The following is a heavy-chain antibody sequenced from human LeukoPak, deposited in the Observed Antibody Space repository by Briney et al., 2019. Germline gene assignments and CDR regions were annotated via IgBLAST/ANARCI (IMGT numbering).Heavy chain of an antibody. CDR2: INHSGST. Sequence: SETLSLPCAVYGGSFSGYYWSWIRQPPGKGLEWIGEINHSGSTNYNPSLKSRVTISVDTSKNQFSLKLSSVTAADTAVYYCARVGALAVVDYWGQGTLVTVSS. J-gene: IGHJ4*02. V-gene: IGHV4-34*01. CDR1: GGSFSGYY. CDR3: ARVGALAVVDY. D-gene: IGHD6-19*01.